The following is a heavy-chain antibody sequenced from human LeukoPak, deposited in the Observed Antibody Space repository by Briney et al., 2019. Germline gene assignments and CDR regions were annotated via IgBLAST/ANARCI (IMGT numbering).Heavy chain of an antibody. V-gene: IGHV4-34*01. Sequence: SETLSLTCGVSSGSLSGYYWRWIRQPPGGGLEWLGEITHSGSPNYYPSLKSRVTISGDTSKKQFSLNLKSVTAADTGVYYCARGVDLWGRGTPVTVSS. CDR2: ITHSGSP. J-gene: IGHJ2*01. CDR1: SGSLSGYY. CDR3: ARGVDL.